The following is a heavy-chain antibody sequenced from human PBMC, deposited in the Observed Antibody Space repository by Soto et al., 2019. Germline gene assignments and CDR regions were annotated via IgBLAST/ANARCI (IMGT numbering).Heavy chain of an antibody. J-gene: IGHJ6*02. CDR2: ISAYNGNT. D-gene: IGHD4-17*01. V-gene: IGHV1-18*01. CDR3: ARVAGDYVPLSYGMDV. CDR1: GYTFTSYG. Sequence: QVQLVQSGAEVKKPGASVKVSCKASGYTFTSYGIRWVRQAPGQGLEWMGWISAYNGNTNYAQNRQGRVTMTTDTSTSTAYMELRSLRSDDTAVYYCARVAGDYVPLSYGMDVWGQGPTVTVSS.